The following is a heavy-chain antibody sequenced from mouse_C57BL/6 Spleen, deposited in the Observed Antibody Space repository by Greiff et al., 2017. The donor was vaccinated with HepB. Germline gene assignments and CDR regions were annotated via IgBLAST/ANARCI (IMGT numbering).Heavy chain of an antibody. J-gene: IGHJ1*03. CDR1: GYTFTDYE. CDR3: TRPRPRPWYFDV. Sequence: QVQLQQSGAELVRPGASVTLSCKASGYTFTDYEMHWVKQTPVHGLEWIGAIDPETGGTAYNQKFKGKAILTADKSSSTAYMELRSLTSEDSAVYYGTRPRPRPWYFDVWGTGTTVTVSS. CDR2: IDPETGGT. V-gene: IGHV1-15*01.